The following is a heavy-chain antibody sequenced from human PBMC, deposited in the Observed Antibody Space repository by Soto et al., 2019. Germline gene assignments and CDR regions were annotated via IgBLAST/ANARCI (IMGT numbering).Heavy chain of an antibody. Sequence: LSLTCAVYGGSFSGYYWSWIRQPPGKGLEWIGEINHSGSTNYNPSLKSRVTISVDTSKNQFSLKLSSVTAADTSVYYCAGFAGRFFPAHPRPCRAGVGTGPNYCMDVWGQGTTVTVSS. CDR2: INHSGST. J-gene: IGHJ6*02. V-gene: IGHV4-34*01. CDR1: GGSFSGYY. CDR3: AGFAGRFFPAHPRPCRAGVGTGPNYCMDV. D-gene: IGHD3-3*01.